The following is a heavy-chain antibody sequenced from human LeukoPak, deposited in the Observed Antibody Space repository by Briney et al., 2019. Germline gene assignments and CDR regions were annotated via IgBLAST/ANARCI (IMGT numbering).Heavy chain of an antibody. V-gene: IGHV4/OR15-8*01. CDR2: IFHSGSP. Sequence: SETLSLTCVVSGVSVSSSFWWSGVRQSPGKGLEGIGEIFHSGSPTYNPSLKSRANIGIGKTTNQISLRRSAVAAAGQDVYYCARETIDITITVVVRIGDAFDIWGQGTMVTVSS. CDR1: GVSVSSSFW. J-gene: IGHJ3*02. CDR3: ARETIDITITVVVRIGDAFDI. D-gene: IGHD3-22*01.